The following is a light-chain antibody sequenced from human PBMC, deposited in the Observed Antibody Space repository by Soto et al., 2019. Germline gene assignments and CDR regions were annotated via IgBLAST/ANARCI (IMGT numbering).Light chain of an antibody. CDR2: ANI. CDR1: SSNIGAGYD. Sequence: QSVLTQPPSVSGAPGQRVTISCTGSSSNIGAGYDVHWYQQLPGTAPKLLIYANINRPSGVPDRFSGSKSGTSASLAITGLQAEDEADYYCQSYDSSLSALFGTGTKVTGL. J-gene: IGLJ1*01. CDR3: QSYDSSLSAL. V-gene: IGLV1-40*01.